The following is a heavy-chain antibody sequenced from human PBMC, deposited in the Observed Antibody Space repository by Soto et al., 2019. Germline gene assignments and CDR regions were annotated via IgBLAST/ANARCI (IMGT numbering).Heavy chain of an antibody. V-gene: IGHV1-69*08. CDR2: VIVDTQTA. J-gene: IGHJ6*01. CDR3: ASYGMDV. Sequence: SVKVSCKVSGDTSRSNTISWIRQAPGQGLEWMGRVIVDTQTANLARPLYGRVTITRDTSVSTAYMGLSSLRSDVTAGNYCASYGMDVWGQGTTGTVSS. CDR1: GDTSRSNT.